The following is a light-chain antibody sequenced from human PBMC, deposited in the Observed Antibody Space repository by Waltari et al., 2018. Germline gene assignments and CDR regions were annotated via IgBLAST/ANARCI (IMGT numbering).Light chain of an antibody. CDR3: MQGSHWPRT. V-gene: IGKV2-30*02. Sequence: DVVLTHFPLFRPVTLGKRASMSCRSSQSPVHSHGNTYLNWFHQRPGRSPRRLIYKISRRESGVPDRFSGSGSGTDFTLKISRVEAEDVGVYYCMQGSHWPRTFGQGTKLEI. J-gene: IGKJ2*01. CDR2: KIS. CDR1: QSPVHSHGNTY.